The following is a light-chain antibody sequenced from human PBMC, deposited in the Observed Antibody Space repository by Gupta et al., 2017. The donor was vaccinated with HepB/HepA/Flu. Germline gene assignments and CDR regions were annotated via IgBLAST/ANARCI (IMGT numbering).Light chain of an antibody. V-gene: IGLV1-40*01. CDR2: GND. CDR3: QSYDDTLSGHVV. CDR1: SSNTGAGYD. J-gene: IGLJ2*01. Sequence: SVLTPPPSVSGAPGPRVTIPCTGSSSNTGAGYDVHWYQQLPGTPPKLLIYGNDNRPSGVPDRFSGSKSDTSASLAITGRQAEDEADYYCQSYDDTLSGHVVFGGGTKLTVL.